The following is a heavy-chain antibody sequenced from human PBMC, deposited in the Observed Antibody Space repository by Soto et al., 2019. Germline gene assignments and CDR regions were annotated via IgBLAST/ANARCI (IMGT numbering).Heavy chain of an antibody. Sequence: QVQLVQSGAEVQKPGSSVKVSCKASGGTFGSYAISWVRQAPGQGLEWMGGIIPMPGTANYAQKFQGRVTIAADESTSTAYMELSSLRSEDTAVYYCARSQGSSTSLEIYYYYYYGMDVWGQGTTVTVSS. J-gene: IGHJ6*02. D-gene: IGHD2-2*01. CDR3: ARSQGSSTSLEIYYYYYYGMDV. CDR2: IIPMPGTA. CDR1: GGTFGSYA. V-gene: IGHV1-69*01.